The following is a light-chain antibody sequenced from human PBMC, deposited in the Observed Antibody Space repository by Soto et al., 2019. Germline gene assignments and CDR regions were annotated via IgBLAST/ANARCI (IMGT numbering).Light chain of an antibody. CDR1: QSVSTN. Sequence: IVMTQSPATLSVSPGQRATLSCRASQSVSTNLAWYQQKPGQAPRLLIYGASTSATGIPARFSGSRSGTEFSLTISGLQAADFVVYDCNQYSSWPPGTFGQGTRV. J-gene: IGKJ1*01. CDR3: NQYSSWPPGT. V-gene: IGKV3D-15*01. CDR2: GAS.